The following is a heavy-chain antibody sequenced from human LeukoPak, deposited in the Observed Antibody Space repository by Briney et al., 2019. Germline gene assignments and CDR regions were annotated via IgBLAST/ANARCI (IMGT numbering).Heavy chain of an antibody. CDR1: GFTFSSYG. D-gene: IGHD2/OR15-2a*01. CDR2: IWYDGSNK. J-gene: IGHJ5*02. Sequence: GRSLRLSCAASGFTFSSYGMHWVRQAPGKGLEWVAVIWYDGSNKYYADSVKGRFTISRDNSKNTLYLQMNSLRAEDTAVYYCARDLFPRFSRSMGWFDPWGQGTLVTVSS. CDR3: ARDLFPRFSRSMGWFDP. V-gene: IGHV3-33*01.